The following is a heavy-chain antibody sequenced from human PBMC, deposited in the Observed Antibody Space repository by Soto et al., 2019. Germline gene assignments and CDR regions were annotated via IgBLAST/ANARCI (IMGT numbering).Heavy chain of an antibody. CDR2: IKSKPDGETI. CDR1: GFTFSNAW. CDR3: STGYALDN. D-gene: IGHD2-2*01. Sequence: EEQLVESGGGLAKPGESLRLFCKGSGFTFSNAWMNWVRQAPGKGLEWVGRIKSKPDGETIDYAAPVKGRFTVSRDDSKNTVFLQMNSLKTEDTALYFCSTGYALDNWGQGTLVTVSP. J-gene: IGHJ4*02. V-gene: IGHV3-15*07.